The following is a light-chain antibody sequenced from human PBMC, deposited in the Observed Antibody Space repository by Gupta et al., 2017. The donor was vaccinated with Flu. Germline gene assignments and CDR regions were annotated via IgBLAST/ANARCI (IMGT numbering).Light chain of an antibody. CDR2: SFP. V-gene: IGLV2-23*02. J-gene: IGLJ2*01. CDR1: NSDVGKFDL. Sequence: SITISCTGTNSDVGKFDLVSWYQQHPGKPPKLLFYSFPPSPSDIPPHFSCSNSCITASLTISGLQAEDEAYYYCFSYAASPPFFFGGGTSLTVL. CDR3: FSYAASPPFF.